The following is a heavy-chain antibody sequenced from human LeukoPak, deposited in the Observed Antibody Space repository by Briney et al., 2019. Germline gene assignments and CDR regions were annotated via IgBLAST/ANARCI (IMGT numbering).Heavy chain of an antibody. CDR2: ISAYNGNT. D-gene: IGHD5-18*01. J-gene: IGHJ6*02. CDR1: GYTFTSYG. V-gene: IGHV1-18*01. Sequence: ASVKVSCKASGYTFTSYGISWVRQAPGQGLEWMGWISAYNGNTNYAQKLQGRVTMTTDTSTSPAYMELRSLRSDDTAVYYCARERDTAMVFYYYGMDVWGQGTTVTVSS. CDR3: ARERDTAMVFYYYGMDV.